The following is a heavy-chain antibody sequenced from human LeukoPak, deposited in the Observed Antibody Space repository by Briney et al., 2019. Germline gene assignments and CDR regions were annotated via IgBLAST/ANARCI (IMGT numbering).Heavy chain of an antibody. CDR1: GFTFSNYA. V-gene: IGHV3-21*01. Sequence: GGSLRLSCAASGFTFSNYAMSWVRQAPGKGLEWVSSISSGSNYIYYADSVKGRFTISRDNAKNSLYLQMNSLRAEDTAVYYCARGSGTMDVWGQGTTVTVSS. J-gene: IGHJ6*02. CDR2: ISSGSNYI. CDR3: ARGSGTMDV. D-gene: IGHD1-1*01.